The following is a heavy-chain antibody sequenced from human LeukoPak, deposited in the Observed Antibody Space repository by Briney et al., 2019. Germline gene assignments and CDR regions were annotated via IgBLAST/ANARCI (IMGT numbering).Heavy chain of an antibody. D-gene: IGHD6-19*01. CDR1: GGSISSSSYY. CDR3: ARHIAVALYGAFDI. J-gene: IGHJ3*02. Sequence: SETLSLTCTVSGGSISSSSYYWGWIPQPPGKGLEWIGSIYYSGSTYYNPSLKSRVTISVDTTKNQFSLKLSSVTAAATAVYYCARHIAVALYGAFDIWGQGTMVTVSS. CDR2: IYYSGST. V-gene: IGHV4-39*01.